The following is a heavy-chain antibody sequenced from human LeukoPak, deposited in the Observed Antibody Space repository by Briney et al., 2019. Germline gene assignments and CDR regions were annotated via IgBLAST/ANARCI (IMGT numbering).Heavy chain of an antibody. CDR3: ARSDPGGYDASSFDY. CDR2: IYYSGST. V-gene: IGHV4-59*12. D-gene: IGHD5-12*01. CDR1: GGSISSYY. Sequence: SETLSLTCTVSGGSISSYYWSWIRQPPGKGLEWIGYIYYSGSTNYNPSLKSRVTISVDTSKNQFSLKLSSVTAADTAVYYCARSDPGGYDASSFDYWDQGTLATVSS. J-gene: IGHJ4*02.